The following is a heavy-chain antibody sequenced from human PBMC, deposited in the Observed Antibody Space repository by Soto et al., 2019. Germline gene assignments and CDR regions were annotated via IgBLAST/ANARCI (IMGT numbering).Heavy chain of an antibody. V-gene: IGHV3-21*01. D-gene: IGHD3-16*01. CDR3: SRSPEVGVRGAY. Sequence: EVQLVESGGGLVKPGGSLRLSCTGSGFPFSASNINWVRQAPGKGLEWVSSITVGSSHIYQPNSMKGRFTISRDDAKNSVYLQIDSLRDEGTALYYCSRSPEVGVRGAYWGQGALVAVSS. CDR2: ITVGSSHI. CDR1: GFPFSASN. J-gene: IGHJ4*02.